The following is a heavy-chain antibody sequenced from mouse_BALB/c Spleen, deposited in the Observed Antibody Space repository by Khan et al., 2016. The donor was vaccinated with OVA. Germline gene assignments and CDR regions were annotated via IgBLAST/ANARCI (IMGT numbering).Heavy chain of an antibody. CDR3: ARREKYGYDPSWFAY. Sequence: QVRLQQSGAELVRPGASVKLSCKASGYTFTSYWMNWVRQRPRQGLEWIGKINPSDNESHYNQMFKDKATLTVDKSSGTAYMQLSSLTSEDSAVYYCARREKYGYDPSWFAYWGQGTLVTVSA. CDR1: GYTFTSYW. V-gene: IGHV1-52*01. CDR2: INPSDNES. J-gene: IGHJ3*01. D-gene: IGHD2-2*01.